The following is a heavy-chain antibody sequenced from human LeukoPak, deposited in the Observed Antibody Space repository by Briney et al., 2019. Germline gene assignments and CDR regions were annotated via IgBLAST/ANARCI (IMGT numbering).Heavy chain of an antibody. D-gene: IGHD1-7*01. J-gene: IGHJ6*03. V-gene: IGHV3-23*01. CDR3: AKLGGPYNWDYAGLNYMDV. CDR1: GFIFSSYA. Sequence: PRGSLRLSCAASGFIFSSYAMSWVRQAPGKGLEWVSAISGSGVNTYYADSVKGRFTISRDNSKNTLYLQMNSLRAEDTAVYYCAKLGGPYNWDYAGLNYMDVWGKGTTVIVSS. CDR2: ISGSGVNT.